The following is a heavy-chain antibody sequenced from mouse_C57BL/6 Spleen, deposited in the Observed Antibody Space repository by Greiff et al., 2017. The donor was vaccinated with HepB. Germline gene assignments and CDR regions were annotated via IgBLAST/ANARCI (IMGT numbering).Heavy chain of an antibody. D-gene: IGHD1-1*01. CDR3: ARNGSRTWFAY. CDR2: ISGGGGNT. Sequence: EVQGVESGGGLVKPGGSLKLSCAASGFTFSSYTMSWVRQTPEKRLEWVATISGGGGNTYYPDSVKGRFTISRDNAKNTLYLQMSSLRSEDTALYYCARNGSRTWFAYWGQGTLVTVSA. J-gene: IGHJ3*01. V-gene: IGHV5-9*01. CDR1: GFTFSSYT.